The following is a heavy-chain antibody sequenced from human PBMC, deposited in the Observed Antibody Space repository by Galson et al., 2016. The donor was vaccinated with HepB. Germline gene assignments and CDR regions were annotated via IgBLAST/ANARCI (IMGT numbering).Heavy chain of an antibody. CDR1: GYTFTAYY. D-gene: IGHD2-15*01. V-gene: IGHV1-18*04. J-gene: IGHJ4*02. CDR2: ISTYNGDT. CDR3: ARDVFAWGYGSAGSCYSDY. Sequence: SVKVSCKASGYTFTAYYIHWVRQAPGQGLEWMGWISTYNGDTNYAQKLQGRVTMTTDTSTSTAYMELRSLRSDNTAVYYCARDVFAWGYGSAGSCYSDYWGQGTLVTVSS.